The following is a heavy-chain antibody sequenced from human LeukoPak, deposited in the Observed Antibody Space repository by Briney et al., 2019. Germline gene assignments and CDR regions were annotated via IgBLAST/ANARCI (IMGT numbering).Heavy chain of an antibody. CDR2: IYTSGST. D-gene: IGHD3-3*01. CDR3: ASQNKNSPITIFGVVIRHFDY. Sequence: SETLSLTCTVSGGSISSGSYYWSWIRQPAGKGLEWMGHIYTSGSTSYNPSLQSRVTISVDTSNHEFSLKLTSVTAADTAVYYCASQNKNSPITIFGVVIRHFDYWGQGTLVTVSS. J-gene: IGHJ4*02. CDR1: GGSISSGSYY. V-gene: IGHV4-61*09.